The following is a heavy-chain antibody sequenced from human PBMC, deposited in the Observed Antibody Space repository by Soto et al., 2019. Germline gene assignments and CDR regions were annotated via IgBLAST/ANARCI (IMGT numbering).Heavy chain of an antibody. Sequence: SETLSLTCTVSGGSISSYYWSWIRQPPGTGLEWIGYIYYSGSTNYNPSLKSRVTISVDTSKNQFSLKLSSVTAADTAVYYCARDRYSSSWYGGNWFDPWGQGTLVTVSS. CDR2: IYYSGST. J-gene: IGHJ5*02. D-gene: IGHD6-13*01. CDR1: GGSISSYY. V-gene: IGHV4-59*01. CDR3: ARDRYSSSWYGGNWFDP.